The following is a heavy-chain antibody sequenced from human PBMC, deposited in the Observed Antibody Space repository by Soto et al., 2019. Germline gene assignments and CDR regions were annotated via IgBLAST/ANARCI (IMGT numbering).Heavy chain of an antibody. CDR2: IYYSGRT. CDR3: ARQRTTVVTQAYFDH. CDR1: GESIRSSSYY. V-gene: IGHV4-39*01. Sequence: PSETLSLTCIVSGESIRSSSYYWVWIRHPPGKGLEWIGSIYYSGRTYYNPSFKSRVTISIDTSKNQFSLKLSSVTATDTAVYYCARQRTTVVTQAYFDHWGQGALVTVSS. J-gene: IGHJ4*02. D-gene: IGHD2-21*02.